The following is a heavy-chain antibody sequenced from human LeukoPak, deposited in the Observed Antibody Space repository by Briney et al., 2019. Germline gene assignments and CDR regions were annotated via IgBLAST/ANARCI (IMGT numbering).Heavy chain of an antibody. V-gene: IGHV3-66*01. Sequence: GGSLRLSCAASGFTVSRNYMSWVRQAPGKGLEWVSVIYSGGSTYYADAVKGRFTISRDNSKNTLYLQMSSLRAEDTAVYYCVKDLMGGSYVSVDWGQGTLVTVSS. CDR1: GFTVSRNY. CDR2: IYSGGST. CDR3: VKDLMGGSYVSVD. D-gene: IGHD1-26*01. J-gene: IGHJ4*02.